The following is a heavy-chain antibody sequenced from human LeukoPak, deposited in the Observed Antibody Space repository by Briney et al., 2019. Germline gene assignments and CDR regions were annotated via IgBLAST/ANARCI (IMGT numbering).Heavy chain of an antibody. Sequence: AGGSLRLSCAASGFTVSSNYMSWVRQAPGKGLEWVSVIYSGGSTYYADSVKGRFTISRDNSKNTLYLQMNSLRAEDTAVYYCARHRDRQWLEDYWGQGTLVTVSS. V-gene: IGHV3-53*01. D-gene: IGHD6-19*01. CDR2: IYSGGST. J-gene: IGHJ4*02. CDR1: GFTVSSNY. CDR3: ARHRDRQWLEDY.